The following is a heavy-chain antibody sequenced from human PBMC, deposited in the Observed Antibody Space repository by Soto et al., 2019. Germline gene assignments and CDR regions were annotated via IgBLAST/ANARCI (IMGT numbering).Heavy chain of an antibody. V-gene: IGHV1-69*01. CDR1: GGTFSSYA. CDR2: IIPIFGTA. CDR3: ARGSIVHAVGEPQGGGYSDYCMDV. J-gene: IGHJ6*02. D-gene: IGHD2-21*01. Sequence: QVQLVQSGAEVKKPGSSVKVSCKASGGTFSSYAISWVRQAPGQGLEWMGGIIPIFGTANYAQKSQGRLTTTEDESTSTADMELRSLRSEDTAVYYCARGSIVHAVGEPQGGGYSDYCMDVCARGTTFTVSS.